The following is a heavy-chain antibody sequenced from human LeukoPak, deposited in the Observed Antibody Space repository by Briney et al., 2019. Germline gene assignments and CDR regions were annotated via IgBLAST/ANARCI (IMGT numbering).Heavy chain of an antibody. Sequence: SQTLSLTCTVSGGSISSGDYYSSWIRQPPGKGLEWIGYIHHSGSTYYYNPSLKSRVTMSVDTSKNQFSLKLSSVGAADTAVYYCATYHFPQFDVWGQGNLVTVSS. CDR3: ATYHFPQFDV. V-gene: IGHV4-30-4*01. D-gene: IGHD3-3*02. CDR1: GGSISSGDYY. J-gene: IGHJ5*02. CDR2: IHHSGSTY.